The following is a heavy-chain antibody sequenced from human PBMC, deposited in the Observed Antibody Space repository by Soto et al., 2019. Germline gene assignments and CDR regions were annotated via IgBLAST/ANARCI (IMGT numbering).Heavy chain of an antibody. J-gene: IGHJ3*02. Sequence: SVKVSCKASGGTFSSYTISWVRQAPGQGLEWMGRIIPILGIANYAQKFQGRVTITADKSTSTAYMELSSLRSEDTAVYYCARLVVVAATHDAFDIWGQGTMVTVSS. D-gene: IGHD2-15*01. CDR2: IIPILGIA. CDR3: ARLVVVAATHDAFDI. V-gene: IGHV1-69*02. CDR1: GGTFSSYT.